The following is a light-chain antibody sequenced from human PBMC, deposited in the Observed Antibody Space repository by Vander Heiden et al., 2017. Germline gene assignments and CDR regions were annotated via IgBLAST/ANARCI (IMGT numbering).Light chain of an antibody. J-gene: IGKJ1*01. Sequence: ELVLTQSPATLSLSPGERATLSCRASQSVSSYLAWYQQKPGQAPRLLIYDASNRATGIPARFSGSGCGTDFTLTISSLEPEDFAVYYCQQRSNWSTWTFGQGTKVEIK. CDR3: QQRSNWSTWT. V-gene: IGKV3-11*01. CDR2: DAS. CDR1: QSVSSY.